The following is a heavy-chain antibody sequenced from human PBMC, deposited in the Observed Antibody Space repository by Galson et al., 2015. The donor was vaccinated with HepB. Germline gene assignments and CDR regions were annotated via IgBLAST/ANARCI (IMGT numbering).Heavy chain of an antibody. D-gene: IGHD1-26*01. Sequence: SETLSLTCTVSGGSISSSSYYWGWIRQPPGKGLEWIGNIYHSGSTYYNPSLKSRVAISVDTSKNQFSLKVSSVTAADTAVYYCARETVKSYGNFDCWGQGSLVTVSS. V-gene: IGHV4-39*02. CDR2: IYHSGST. CDR3: ARETVKSYGNFDC. J-gene: IGHJ4*02. CDR1: GGSISSSSYY.